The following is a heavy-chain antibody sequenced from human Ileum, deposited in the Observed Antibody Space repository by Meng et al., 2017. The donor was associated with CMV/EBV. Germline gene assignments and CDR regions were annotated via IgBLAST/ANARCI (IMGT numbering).Heavy chain of an antibody. V-gene: IGHV4-30-4*08. CDR3: VRQVVAASFDY. CDR2: IYYSGSP. CDR1: GGSITSGNYY. J-gene: IGHJ4*02. Sequence: QVEVQEAGPRLGEPSQTPSLTLPVSGGSITSGNYYWSWIRQPPGRGLEWIGYIYYSGSPYYKPSLKSRVTISLDTSKNQFSLNLRSVTATDSAVYYCVRQVVAASFDYWGQGALVTVSS. D-gene: IGHD2-15*01.